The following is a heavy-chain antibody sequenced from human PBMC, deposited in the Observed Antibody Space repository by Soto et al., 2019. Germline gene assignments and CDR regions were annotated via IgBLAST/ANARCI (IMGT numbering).Heavy chain of an antibody. J-gene: IGHJ4*02. CDR3: AKKVNSGSGSQFFDY. Sequence: LRLSCAASGFTFSSYSMSWVRQAPGKGLEWVSGCRSGGDDDTTYYADSVRGRFTISRDNSKNTLFLQMKGLRVEDTAIYYCAKKVNSGSGSQFFDYWGQGTLVTVSS. CDR1: GFTFSSYS. D-gene: IGHD3-10*01. CDR2: CRSGGDDDTT. V-gene: IGHV3-23*01.